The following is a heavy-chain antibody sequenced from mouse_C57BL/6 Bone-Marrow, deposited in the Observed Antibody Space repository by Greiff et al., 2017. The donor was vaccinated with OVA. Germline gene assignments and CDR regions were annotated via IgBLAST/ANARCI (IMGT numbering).Heavy chain of an antibody. V-gene: IGHV1-81*01. Sequence: QVQLQQSGAELARPGASVKLSCKASGYTFTSYGISWVKQRTGQGLEWIGEIYPRSGNTYYNEKFKGKATLTADKSYSTAYMELRSLTSEDSAVYFCARVWLRRKSWYFDVWGTGTTVTVSS. J-gene: IGHJ1*03. D-gene: IGHD2-2*01. CDR2: IYPRSGNT. CDR1: GYTFTSYG. CDR3: ARVWLRRKSWYFDV.